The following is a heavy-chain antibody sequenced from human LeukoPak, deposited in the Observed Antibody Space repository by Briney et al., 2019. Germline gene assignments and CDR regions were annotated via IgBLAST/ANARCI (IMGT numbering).Heavy chain of an antibody. CDR1: GTFSTHA. CDR3: ARDPGYYDSSGYYREAFDI. J-gene: IGHJ3*02. Sequence: GASVKVSCKASGTFSTHALSWVRQAPGQGLEWMGRVIPMFDTVIYAQKFQDRVTITTDKSTSTAYMELSSLRSEDTAVYYCARDPGYYDSSGYYREAFDIWGQGTMVTVSS. D-gene: IGHD3-22*01. CDR2: VIPMFDTV. V-gene: IGHV1-69*05.